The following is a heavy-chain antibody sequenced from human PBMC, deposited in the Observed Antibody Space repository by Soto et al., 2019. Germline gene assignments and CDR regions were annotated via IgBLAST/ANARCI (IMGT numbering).Heavy chain of an antibody. CDR2: ITSTSSAI. CDR1: GFPFSFYS. Sequence: GGSLRLSCAASGFPFSFYSMNWVRQAPGKGLEWISYITSTSSAINYAEYVRGRFTISRDNAMRSLFLHMNSLRDEDTSVYYCARDGKGAAYTHGPYYFDYWGQGA. CDR3: ARDGKGAAYTHGPYYFDY. D-gene: IGHD1-1*01. J-gene: IGHJ4*02. V-gene: IGHV3-48*02.